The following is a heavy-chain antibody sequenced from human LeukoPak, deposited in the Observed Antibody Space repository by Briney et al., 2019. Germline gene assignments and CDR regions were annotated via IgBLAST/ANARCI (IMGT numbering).Heavy chain of an antibody. Sequence: SETLSLTCAVYGGSFSGYYWSWIRQPPGKGLEWIGEINHSGSTNYNPSLKSRVTISVDTSKNQFSLKLSSVTAADTAVYYCARDSVYYYGSGRMAWFDPWGQGTLVTVSS. D-gene: IGHD3-10*01. V-gene: IGHV4-34*01. CDR2: INHSGST. CDR3: ARDSVYYYGSGRMAWFDP. J-gene: IGHJ5*02. CDR1: GGSFSGYY.